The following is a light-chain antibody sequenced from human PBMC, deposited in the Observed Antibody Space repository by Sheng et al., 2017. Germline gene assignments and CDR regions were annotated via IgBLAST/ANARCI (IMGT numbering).Light chain of an antibody. V-gene: IGKV1-5*03. CDR3: QQFNSYSIT. CDR1: QSISGS. CDR2: KAS. J-gene: IGKJ4*01. Sequence: DIQMTQSPYTLSASVGDRVTITCRASQSISGSLAWYQQKPGKVPDLLIYKASSLGSGVPSRFSGSGSGTEFTLTISSLQPDDFATYYCQQFNSYSITFGGGTKVEMK.